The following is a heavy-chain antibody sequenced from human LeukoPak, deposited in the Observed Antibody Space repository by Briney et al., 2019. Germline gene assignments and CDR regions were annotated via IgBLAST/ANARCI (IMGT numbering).Heavy chain of an antibody. CDR2: LWYDGTNK. V-gene: IGHV3-33*01. D-gene: IGHD6-19*01. CDR1: GFTFSDYG. CDR3: ARTRYNSGGGDY. Sequence: GRSLRLSCAASGFTFSDYGMHWVRQAPGKGLEWVAVLWYDGTNKYYADSVEGRFTISRDNSKNTLYLQMNSLRAEDTAVYYCARTRYNSGGGDYWGQGTRVTVSS. J-gene: IGHJ4*02.